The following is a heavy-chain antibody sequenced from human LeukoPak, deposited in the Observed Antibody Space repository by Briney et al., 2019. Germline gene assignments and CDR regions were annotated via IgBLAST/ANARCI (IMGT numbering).Heavy chain of an antibody. CDR1: GYTLTELS. D-gene: IGHD2-2*01. CDR3: ATNYKRGISFDIVVVPAAHTSFDY. CDR2: FDPEYGET. V-gene: IGHV1-24*01. Sequence: ASVKLSCKVSGYTLTELSMHWVRQAPGKGLEWMGGFDPEYGETIYAQKFQGRVTMTEDTSTDTAYMELSSLRSEDTAVYYCATNYKRGISFDIVVVPAAHTSFDYWGQGTLVTVSS. J-gene: IGHJ4*02.